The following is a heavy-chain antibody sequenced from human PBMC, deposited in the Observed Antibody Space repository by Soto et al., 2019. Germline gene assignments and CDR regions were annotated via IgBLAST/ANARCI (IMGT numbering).Heavy chain of an antibody. J-gene: IGHJ6*02. Sequence: QVQLVESGGGVVQPGRSLRLSCAASGFTFSSYAMHWVRQAPGKGLEWVAVISYDGSNKYYADSVKGRFTISRDNSKNPLXLQMNSLRAEDTAVYYCARETYYDFWSGPYYGMDVWGQGTTVTVSS. V-gene: IGHV3-30-3*01. CDR2: ISYDGSNK. D-gene: IGHD3-3*01. CDR3: ARETYYDFWSGPYYGMDV. CDR1: GFTFSSYA.